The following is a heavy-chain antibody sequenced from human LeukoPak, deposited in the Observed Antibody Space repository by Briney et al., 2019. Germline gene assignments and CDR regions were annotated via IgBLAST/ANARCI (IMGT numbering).Heavy chain of an antibody. CDR3: ARAAGPYSSGYYFGGDY. CDR2: IIPILGIA. D-gene: IGHD3-22*01. V-gene: IGHV1-69*04. CDR1: GGTFSSYA. Sequence: SVKVSCKASGGTFSSYAISWVRQAPGQGLEWMGRIIPILGIANYAQKFQGRATITADKSTSTAYMELSSLRSEDTAVYYCARAAGPYSSGYYFGGDYWGQGTLVTVSS. J-gene: IGHJ4*02.